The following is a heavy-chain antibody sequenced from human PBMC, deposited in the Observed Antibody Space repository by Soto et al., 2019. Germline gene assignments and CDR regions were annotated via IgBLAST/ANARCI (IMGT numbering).Heavy chain of an antibody. CDR2: ISGSGGST. V-gene: IGHV3-23*01. Sequence: TGGSLRLSCAASGFTFSSYAMSWVRQAAGKGLEWVSAISGSGGSTYYADSVKGRFTISRDNSKNTLYLQMNSLRAEDTAVYYCAKIQGYSYGPGWFDPWGQGTLVTVSS. CDR3: AKIQGYSYGPGWFDP. CDR1: GFTFSSYA. D-gene: IGHD5-18*01. J-gene: IGHJ5*02.